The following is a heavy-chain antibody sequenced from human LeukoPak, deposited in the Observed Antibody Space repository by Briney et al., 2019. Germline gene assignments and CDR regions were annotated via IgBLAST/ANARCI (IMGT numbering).Heavy chain of an antibody. CDR1: GGSFSDHS. CDR2: IHHSGTT. D-gene: IGHD4-23*01. V-gene: IGHV4-34*01. Sequence: SETLSLTCGIYGGSFSDHSWNWIRQPPGKGLEWIGEIHHSGTTEYNPSLKSRVTISADRSKNQFSLNLTSVTAADTAVYYCARWGVVTQRGVHYHYSMDVWDNGATVTVSS. CDR3: ARWGVVTQRGVHYHYSMDV. J-gene: IGHJ6*03.